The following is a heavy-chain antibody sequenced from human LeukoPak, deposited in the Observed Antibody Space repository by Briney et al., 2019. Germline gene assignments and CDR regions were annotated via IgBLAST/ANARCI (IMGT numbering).Heavy chain of an antibody. CDR1: GFTFSSYV. CDR3: AKDDYHDSSTAY. CDR2: ISGSGDST. J-gene: IGHJ4*01. D-gene: IGHD3-22*01. Sequence: GGSLRLSCAASGFTFSSYVMSWVRQAPGKGLEWVSGISGSGDSTYYADSVRGWFTISRDNSKNTLNLQMNSLRAEDTAIYYCAKDDYHDSSTAYWGHGTLVTVSS. V-gene: IGHV3-23*01.